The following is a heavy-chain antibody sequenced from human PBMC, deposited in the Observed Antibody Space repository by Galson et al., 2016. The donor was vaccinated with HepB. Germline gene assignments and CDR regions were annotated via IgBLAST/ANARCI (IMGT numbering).Heavy chain of an antibody. CDR1: GFSFRNYA. V-gene: IGHV3-23*01. CDR2: ISGDATNT. J-gene: IGHJ4*02. D-gene: IGHD3-22*01. Sequence: SLRLSCAASGFSFRNYAMNWVRQAPGKGLEWVSAISGDATNTYYADSVKGRFTISRDNSKNTVYLQMNSLRVEDTATYYCVKARYYESRSYHSAGEYWGQGILVVVSS. CDR3: VKARYYESRSYHSAGEY.